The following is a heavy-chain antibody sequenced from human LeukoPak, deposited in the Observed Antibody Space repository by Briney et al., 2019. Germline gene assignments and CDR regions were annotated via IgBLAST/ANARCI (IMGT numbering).Heavy chain of an antibody. D-gene: IGHD1-26*01. J-gene: IGHJ6*03. CDR2: MNPNSGNT. V-gene: IGHV1-8*01. CDR3: AREGRSYQGYMDV. CDR1: GYTFTSYD. Sequence: GASVKVSYKASGYTFTSYDNTWGRQDTGQGLEWMGWMNPNSGNTSYAQKFQGRVTMTRNTSISTAYMELSSLRSEDTAVYYCAREGRSYQGYMDVWGKGTTVTVSS.